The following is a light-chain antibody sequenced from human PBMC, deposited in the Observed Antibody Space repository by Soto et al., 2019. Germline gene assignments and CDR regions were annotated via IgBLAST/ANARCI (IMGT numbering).Light chain of an antibody. CDR3: QQEYNLPIT. CDR2: GAS. J-gene: IGKJ5*01. V-gene: IGKV3D-7*01. CDR1: QTVSNNY. Sequence: TQSPGTLSLSTGDRATLSCRASQTVSNNYLAWCQQKPGQAPRVIMYGASRRATGIPARFSGSVSGTDFTLTISSLQPEEVAVYYGQQEYNLPITFGQVTRLEIK.